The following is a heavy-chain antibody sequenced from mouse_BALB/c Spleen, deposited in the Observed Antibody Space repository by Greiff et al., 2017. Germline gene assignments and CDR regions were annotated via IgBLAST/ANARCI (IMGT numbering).Heavy chain of an antibody. Sequence: EVKVVESGGGLVQPGGSRKLSCAASGFTFSSFGMHWVRQAPEKGLEWVAYISSGSSTIYYADTVKGRFTISRDNPKNTLFLQMTSLRSEDTAMYYCARGGLYGNYLYAMDYWGQGTSVTVSS. J-gene: IGHJ4*01. D-gene: IGHD2-1*01. CDR3: ARGGLYGNYLYAMDY. CDR2: ISSGSSTI. CDR1: GFTFSSFG. V-gene: IGHV5-17*02.